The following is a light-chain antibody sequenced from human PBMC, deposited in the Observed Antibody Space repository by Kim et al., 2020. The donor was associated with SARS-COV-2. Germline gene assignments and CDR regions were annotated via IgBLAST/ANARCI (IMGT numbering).Light chain of an antibody. J-gene: IGLJ2*01. Sequence: QAVVTQEPSLTVSPGGTVTLTCGSSTGPVASDHYPYWLQQRPGQAPKTLIYDTDNKHPWTPARYSGYLLGDKAALTISGAQPEDEADYHCLLYYRGFGGRFGGGTQLTVL. V-gene: IGLV7-46*01. CDR2: DTD. CDR1: TGPVASDHY. CDR3: LLYYRGFGGR.